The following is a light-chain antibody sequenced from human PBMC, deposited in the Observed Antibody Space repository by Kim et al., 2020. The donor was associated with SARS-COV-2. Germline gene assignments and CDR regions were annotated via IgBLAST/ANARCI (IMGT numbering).Light chain of an antibody. CDR1: NSDVAYYNY. V-gene: IGLV2-11*01. Sequence: QSALTQPRSVSGSPGQSVTISCTGTNSDVAYYNYVSWYQQHPGKAPKLMIYDVSKRPSGVPDRFSGSKSGNTASLTISGLQADDEADYYCCSYAGSYTYVFGTGTKGTVL. J-gene: IGLJ1*01. CDR3: CSYAGSYTYV. CDR2: DVS.